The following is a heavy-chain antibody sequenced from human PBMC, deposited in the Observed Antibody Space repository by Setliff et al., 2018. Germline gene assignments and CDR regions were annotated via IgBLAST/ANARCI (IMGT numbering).Heavy chain of an antibody. CDR3: ARAPLESGYYYGQGHYFDN. CDR1: GGTFRSYG. CDR2: IIPIFGTV. J-gene: IGHJ4*02. D-gene: IGHD5-18*01. V-gene: IGHV1-69*05. Sequence: SVKVSCKASGGTFRSYGISWVRQAPGQGLEWMGGIIPIFGTVNYAQKFQGRVTMTKDTSTTTVYLELSSLRSEDTALYYCARAPLESGYYYGQGHYFDNWGQGTLVTVS.